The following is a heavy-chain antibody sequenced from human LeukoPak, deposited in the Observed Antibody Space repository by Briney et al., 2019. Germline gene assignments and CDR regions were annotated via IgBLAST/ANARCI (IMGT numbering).Heavy chain of an antibody. J-gene: IGHJ4*02. Sequence: PSETLSLTCTVSISSVNSGVYYWGWIRQPPGKGLEWIGSIHSSGNTYYNPSLKSRVTISVDTSKNHFSLELSSVTAADRAVYYCAKHEGSYYDKSGYTFDFWGQGTLVTVSS. D-gene: IGHD3-22*01. CDR1: ISSVNSGVYY. CDR3: AKHEGSYYDKSGYTFDF. V-gene: IGHV4-39*01. CDR2: IHSSGNT.